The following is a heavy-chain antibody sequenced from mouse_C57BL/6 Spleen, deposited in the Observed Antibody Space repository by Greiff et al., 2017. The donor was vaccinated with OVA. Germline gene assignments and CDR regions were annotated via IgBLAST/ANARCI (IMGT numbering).Heavy chain of an antibody. V-gene: IGHV1-82*01. CDR2: IYPGDGDT. J-gene: IGHJ2*01. CDR3: ARSYDAGYYFDY. CDR1: GYAFSSSW. Sequence: QVQLQQSGPELVKPGASVKISCKASGYAFSSSWMNWVKQRPGKGLEWIGRIYPGDGDTNYNGKFKGKATLTADKSSSTAYMQLSSLTSEDSAVYFCARSYDAGYYFDYWGQGTTLTVSS. D-gene: IGHD2-3*01.